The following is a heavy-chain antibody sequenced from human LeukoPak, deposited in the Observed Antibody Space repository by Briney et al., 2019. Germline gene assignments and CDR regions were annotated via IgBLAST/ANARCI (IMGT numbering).Heavy chain of an antibody. CDR1: GGSISSSSYY. CDR2: IYYSGST. J-gene: IGHJ5*02. CDR3: ARDAPPVAGMVSTGWFDP. V-gene: IGHV4-39*07. Sequence: PSETLSLTCTVSGGSISSSSYYWGWIRQPPGKGLEWIGSIYYSGSTYYNPSLKSRVTISVDTSKNQFSLKLSSVTAADTAVYYCARDAPPVAGMVSTGWFDPWGQGTLVTVSS. D-gene: IGHD6-19*01.